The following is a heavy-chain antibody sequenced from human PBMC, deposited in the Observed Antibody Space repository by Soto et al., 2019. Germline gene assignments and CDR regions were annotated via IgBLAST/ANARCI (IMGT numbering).Heavy chain of an antibody. V-gene: IGHV3-23*01. CDR1: GFTFSSYA. D-gene: IGHD6-19*01. J-gene: IGHJ4*02. CDR3: AKGGRQWLVTSDFNY. CDR2: ISGSGGST. Sequence: SLRLSCAASGFTFSSYAMSWVRQAPGKGLEWVSAISGSGGSTHYADSVKGRFTISRDNSKNTVYLEMNSLRAEDTAVYYCAKGGRQWLVTSDFNYWGQGALVTVSS.